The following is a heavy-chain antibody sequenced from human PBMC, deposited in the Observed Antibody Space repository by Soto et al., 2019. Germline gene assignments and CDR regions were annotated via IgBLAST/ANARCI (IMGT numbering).Heavy chain of an antibody. Sequence: GASVKVSCKASGYTFTSYGISWVRQAPGQGLEWMGWISAYNGNTNYAQKLQGRVTMTTDTSTSTAYMELRSLRSDDTAVYYCARARGRIAARSLFDYWGQGTLVTVSS. J-gene: IGHJ4*02. V-gene: IGHV1-18*01. CDR2: ISAYNGNT. D-gene: IGHD6-6*01. CDR1: GYTFTSYG. CDR3: ARARGRIAARSLFDY.